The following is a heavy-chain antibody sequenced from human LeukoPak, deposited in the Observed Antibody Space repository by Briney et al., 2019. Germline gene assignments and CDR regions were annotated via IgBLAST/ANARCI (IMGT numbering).Heavy chain of an antibody. CDR1: GYMFTSHG. D-gene: IGHD3-10*02. Sequence: ASVKVPCKSSGYMFTSHGIHWLRQAPGQGLEWMGWISAYNGNTNYAQKLQGRVTMTTDTSTSTAYMELRSLRSDDTAVYYCAREHYYDRGAFDIWGQGTMVTVSS. CDR2: ISAYNGNT. CDR3: AREHYYDRGAFDI. J-gene: IGHJ3*02. V-gene: IGHV1-18*01.